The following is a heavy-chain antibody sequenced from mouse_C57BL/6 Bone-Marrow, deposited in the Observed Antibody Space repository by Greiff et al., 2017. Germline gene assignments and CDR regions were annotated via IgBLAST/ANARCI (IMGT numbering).Heavy chain of an antibody. J-gene: IGHJ3*01. CDR2: IYPGGGYT. Sequence: VQLQQSGAELVRPGTSVKMSCKASGYTFTNYGIGWAKQRPGHGLEWIGDIYPGGGYTNNNEKFKGKGTMTADTSSSTAYMQFSSLTSEDSDGYYCAREGDYDFFFAYWGQGTLVTVSA. D-gene: IGHD2-4*01. V-gene: IGHV1-63*01. CDR3: AREGDYDFFFAY. CDR1: GYTFTNYG.